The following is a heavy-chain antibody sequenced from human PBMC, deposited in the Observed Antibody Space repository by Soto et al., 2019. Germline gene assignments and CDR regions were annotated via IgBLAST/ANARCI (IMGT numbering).Heavy chain of an antibody. J-gene: IGHJ6*02. D-gene: IGHD2-15*01. V-gene: IGHV6-1*01. CDR3: ARDVVVVNSTQVVVSYNYYGMDV. CDR1: GDSVSSNSAA. Sequence: SQTLSLTCAISGDSVSSNSAAWNWIRQSPSRGLEWLGRTYYRSKWYNDYAVSVKSRITINSDTSKNQFSLQLNSVTPEDTAVYYCARDVVVVNSTQVVVSYNYYGMDVWGQGTTVTVSS. CDR2: TYYRSKWYN.